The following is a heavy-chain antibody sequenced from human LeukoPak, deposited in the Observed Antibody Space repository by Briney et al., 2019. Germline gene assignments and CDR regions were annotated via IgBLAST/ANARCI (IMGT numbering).Heavy chain of an antibody. Sequence: ASVKVSCKASGYTFTGYYMHWVRQAPGQGLEWMGWINPNSGGTNYAQKFQGRVTMTRDTSISTAYMELSSLRSEDTAVYYCARVSDDGERFWYFDLWGRGTLVTVSS. CDR1: GYTFTGYY. CDR3: ARVSDDGERFWYFDL. CDR2: INPNSGGT. J-gene: IGHJ2*01. V-gene: IGHV1-2*02. D-gene: IGHD4-17*01.